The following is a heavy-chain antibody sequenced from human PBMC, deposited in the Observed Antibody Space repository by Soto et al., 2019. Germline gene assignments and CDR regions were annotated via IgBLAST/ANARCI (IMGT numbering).Heavy chain of an antibody. J-gene: IGHJ4*02. CDR2: VYHSGST. V-gene: IGHV4-59*01. Sequence: PSETLSLTCSVSGGSMRNYYWNWIRQPPGRGLEWIGYVYHSGSTNYNPSLKSRVSMSVDVSRNHFSLTLHSVTAADTAVYFCTSSYSTSSSPDYWGQGTMVTVYS. D-gene: IGHD6-6*01. CDR3: TSSYSTSSSPDY. CDR1: GGSMRNYY.